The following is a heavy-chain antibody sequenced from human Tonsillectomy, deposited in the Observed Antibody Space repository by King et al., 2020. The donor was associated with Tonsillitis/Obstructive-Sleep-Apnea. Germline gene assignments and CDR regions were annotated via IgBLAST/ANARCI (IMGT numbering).Heavy chain of an antibody. D-gene: IGHD2-2*01. V-gene: IGHV3-43*02. Sequence: VQLVESGGGMVQPGGSLRFSCAASGFTFDDYAMHWVRQAPGKGLEWVSLISGDGGSTYYADSVKGRFTISRDNSKNSLYLQMNSLRTEDTALYYCAILVKGYCRSTSCYPHFDYWGQGTLVTVSS. CDR2: ISGDGGST. J-gene: IGHJ4*02. CDR3: AILVKGYCRSTSCYPHFDY. CDR1: GFTFDDYA.